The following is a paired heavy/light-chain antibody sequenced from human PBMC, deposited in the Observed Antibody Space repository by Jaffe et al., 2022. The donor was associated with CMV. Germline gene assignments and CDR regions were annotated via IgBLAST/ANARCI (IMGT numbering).Light chain of an antibody. CDR2: DVT. CDR1: SSDIGGYIY. CDR3: SSYGGNYNLV. V-gene: IGLV2-11*01. Sequence: QSALTQPRSLSGSPGQSITISCTGTSSDIGGYIYVSWYQQHPNKAPKLILYDVTKRPSGVPDRFSGSKSGNTASLTISGLQAEDEAAYYCSSYGGNYNLVFGGGTNLTVL. J-gene: IGLJ2*01.
Heavy chain of an antibody. J-gene: IGHJ6*03. CDR1: GYTFTDYS. D-gene: IGHD2-15*01. V-gene: IGHV1-46*01. CDR3: ARDFNGGFPLYYMDV. CDR2: VNPSSLRR. Sequence: QVQLVQSGAEVKKPGASVKLSCKASGYTFTDYSIHWVRQAPGQGLEWMGIVNPSSLRRTYARKFQGRVTMTTDTSTSTVYMELSSLKSEDTAFYYCARDFNGGFPLYYMDVWGTGTTVTVSS.